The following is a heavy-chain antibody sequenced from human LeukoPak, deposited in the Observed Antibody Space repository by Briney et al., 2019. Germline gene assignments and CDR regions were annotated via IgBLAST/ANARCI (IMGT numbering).Heavy chain of an antibody. CDR2: ISSSGVYI. CDR3: AELGITMIGGV. J-gene: IGHJ6*04. CDR1: GFTFSSYS. V-gene: IGHV3-21*01. Sequence: GGSLRLSCAASGFTFSSYSMNWVRQAPGKGLEWVSSISSSGVYIFYADSLKGRFTISRDNVKNSLYLQMDSLRAEDTAVYYCAELGITMIGGVWGKGTTVTISS. D-gene: IGHD3-10*02.